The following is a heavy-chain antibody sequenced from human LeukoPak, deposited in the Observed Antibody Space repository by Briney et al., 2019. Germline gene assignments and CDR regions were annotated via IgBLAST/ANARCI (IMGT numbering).Heavy chain of an antibody. V-gene: IGHV3-48*01. Sequence: GGSLRLSCAASGFTFSSYSMNWVRQAPGKGLDWVSYVSSSGSTIYYADSVKGRFTISRDNAKNSLYLQMNSLRAQDTAVYYCARDHPYSSLFDYWGQGTLVTVSS. CDR1: GFTFSSYS. J-gene: IGHJ4*02. D-gene: IGHD6-6*01. CDR2: VSSSGSTI. CDR3: ARDHPYSSLFDY.